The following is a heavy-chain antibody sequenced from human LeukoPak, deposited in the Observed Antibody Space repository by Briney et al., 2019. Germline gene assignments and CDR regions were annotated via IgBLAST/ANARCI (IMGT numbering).Heavy chain of an antibody. CDR3: ARDPGVYSSSPIDY. J-gene: IGHJ4*02. CDR1: GFTFSSFT. D-gene: IGHD6-6*01. V-gene: IGHV3-21*01. Sequence: GGSLRLSCAASGFTFSSFTMNWVRQAPGKGLEWVSSISSSSSYIYSADSVKGRFTISRDNARNSLYLRMNSLRAEDTAVYYCARDPGVYSSSPIDYWGQGTLVTVSS. CDR2: ISSSSSYI.